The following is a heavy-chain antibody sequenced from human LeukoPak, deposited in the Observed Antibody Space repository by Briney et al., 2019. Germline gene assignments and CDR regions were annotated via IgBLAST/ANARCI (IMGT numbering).Heavy chain of an antibody. CDR3: ARGVGDFWSGYYPAGAFDI. J-gene: IGHJ3*02. CDR2: INPNSGGT. V-gene: IGHV1-2*02. D-gene: IGHD3-3*01. Sequence: ASVKVSCKASGYTFTGYYMHWVRQAPGQGLEWMGWINPNSGGTNYAQKFQGRVTMTRDTSISTAYMELSSLRSEDTAVYYCARGVGDFWSGYYPAGAFDIWGQGTMVTVSS. CDR1: GYTFTGYY.